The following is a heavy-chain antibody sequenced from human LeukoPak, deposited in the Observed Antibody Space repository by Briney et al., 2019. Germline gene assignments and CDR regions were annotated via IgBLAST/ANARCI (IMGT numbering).Heavy chain of an antibody. CDR2: ISSSSSYI. D-gene: IGHD2-8*01. Sequence: GGSLRLSCAASGFTFSSYSMNWVRQAPGKGLEWVSSISSSSSYIYYADSVKGRFTISRDNAKNSLDLQMNSLRAEDTAVYYCARDLTNLGGGYAFDIWGQGTMVTVSS. V-gene: IGHV3-21*01. CDR1: GFTFSSYS. CDR3: ARDLTNLGGGYAFDI. J-gene: IGHJ3*02.